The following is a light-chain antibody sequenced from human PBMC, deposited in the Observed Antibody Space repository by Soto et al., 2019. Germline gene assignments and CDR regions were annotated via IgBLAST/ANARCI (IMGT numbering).Light chain of an antibody. V-gene: IGLV3-1*01. CDR1: KLGDKY. Sequence: SYELTQPPSVSVSPGQTASITCSGDKLGDKYACWYQQKPGQSPVLVIYQDSKRPSGIPERFSGSNSGNTATLTISGTQAMDEADYYCKAWDSSRRVVFGGGTKLTVL. J-gene: IGLJ2*01. CDR3: KAWDSSRRVV. CDR2: QDS.